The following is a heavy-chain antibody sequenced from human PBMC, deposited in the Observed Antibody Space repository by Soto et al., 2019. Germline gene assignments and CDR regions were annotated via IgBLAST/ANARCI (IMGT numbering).Heavy chain of an antibody. V-gene: IGHV1-69*02. D-gene: IGHD6-13*01. Sequence: QVQLVQSGAEVKKPGSSVKVSCKASGGTFSSYTISWVRQARGQGLEWMGRMIPILGIANYAQKFQGSVTSTANKSTRLANMELSSLGSEDTAVYYCARNGAAAGISFWDYYSMGVWGKGTTVTASS. J-gene: IGHJ6*03. CDR3: ARNGAAAGISFWDYYSMGV. CDR2: MIPILGIA. CDR1: GGTFSSYT.